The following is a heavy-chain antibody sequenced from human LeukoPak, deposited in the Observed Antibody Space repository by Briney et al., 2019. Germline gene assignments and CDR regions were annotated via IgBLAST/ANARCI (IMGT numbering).Heavy chain of an antibody. J-gene: IGHJ6*03. D-gene: IGHD2-2*01. Sequence: ASVKVSCKASGYTFTSYDINWVRQATGQGLEWMGWMNLNSGNTGYAQKFQGRVTMTRNTSISTAYMELSSVRSEDTAVYYCARGVRRGDCSSISCYYYYYMDVWVKGTTVTVSS. V-gene: IGHV1-8*01. CDR3: ARGVRRGDCSSISCYYYYYMDV. CDR1: GYTFTSYD. CDR2: MNLNSGNT.